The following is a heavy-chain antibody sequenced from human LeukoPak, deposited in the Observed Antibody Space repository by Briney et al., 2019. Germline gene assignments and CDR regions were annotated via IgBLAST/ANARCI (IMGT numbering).Heavy chain of an antibody. D-gene: IGHD5-18*01. CDR1: GLRFRNYG. CDR2: IKQDGSEK. CDR3: ARVRSYGPEYNWFDP. V-gene: IGHV3-7*01. Sequence: GRSLRLSCVVSGLRFRNYGMHWVRQAPGKGLEWVANIKQDGSEKYYVDSVKGRFTISRDNAKNSLYLQMNSLRAEDTAVYYCARVRSYGPEYNWFDPWGQGTLVTVSS. J-gene: IGHJ5*02.